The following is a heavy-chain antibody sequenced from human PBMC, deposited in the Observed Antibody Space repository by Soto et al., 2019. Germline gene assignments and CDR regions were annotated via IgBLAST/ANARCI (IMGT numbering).Heavy chain of an antibody. CDR3: AKDKKSSWSNYYSYYGMDV. Sequence: EVQLVESGGGLVQPGRSLRLSWAASGFPFDDYSMHWVRQAPGKVLEWVSGSSGNSGSIGYADSVKGRFTISRDNAKNSMYLQMNSMRAEDTALYYCAKDKKSSWSNYYSYYGMDVWGPGTTVTVSS. V-gene: IGHV3-9*01. CDR1: GFPFDDYS. CDR2: SSGNSGSI. J-gene: IGHJ6*02. D-gene: IGHD6-13*01.